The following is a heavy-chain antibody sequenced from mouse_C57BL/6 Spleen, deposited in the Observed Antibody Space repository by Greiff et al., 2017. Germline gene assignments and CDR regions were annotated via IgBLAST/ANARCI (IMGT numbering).Heavy chain of an antibody. CDR1: GFTFSSYA. J-gene: IGHJ1*03. D-gene: IGHD2-13*01. V-gene: IGHV5-4*01. CDR2: ISDGGSYT. Sequence: EVHLVESGGGLVKPGGSLKLSCAASGFTFSSYAMSWVRQTPEKRLEWVATISDGGSYTYYPDNVKGRFTISRDNATNNLYLQMSRLKSEDTAIEYCARVRDWGRWYFDVWGKGTPGTVSS. CDR3: ARVRDWGRWYFDV.